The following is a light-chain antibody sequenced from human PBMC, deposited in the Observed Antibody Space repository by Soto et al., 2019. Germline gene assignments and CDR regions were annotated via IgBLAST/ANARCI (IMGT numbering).Light chain of an antibody. J-gene: IGKJ4*01. V-gene: IGKV3D-15*01. CDR2: AAS. CDR1: QSVNTN. CDR3: QQYDNWPLT. Sequence: EIVITQSPATLSVSPGGRATLSCSASQSVNTNLAWYQHKPGQAPRLLIYAASTRATGLPARFSGSGSGTEFTLTISSLQSEDFAVYSCQQYDNWPLTFGGGTKVEIK.